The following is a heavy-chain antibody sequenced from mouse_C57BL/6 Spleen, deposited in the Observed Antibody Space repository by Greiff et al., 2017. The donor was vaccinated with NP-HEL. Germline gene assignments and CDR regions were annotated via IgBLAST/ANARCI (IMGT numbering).Heavy chain of an antibody. CDR2: IRNKANNHAS. CDR3: TGYSPPYAMDY. Sequence: EVKVVESGGGLVQPGGSMKLSCAASGFTFSDAWMDWVRQSPEKGLEWVAEIRNKANNHASYYAKPVKGRFTSSRDDSKSSVSLQMNSLRAEDTGVYDCTGYSPPYAMDYWGQGTSVTVSS. CDR1: GFTFSDAW. V-gene: IGHV6-6*01. J-gene: IGHJ4*01.